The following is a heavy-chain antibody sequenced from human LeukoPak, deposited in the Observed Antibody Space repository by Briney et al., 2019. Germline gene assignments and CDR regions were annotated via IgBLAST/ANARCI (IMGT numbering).Heavy chain of an antibody. CDR2: INPNSGGT. V-gene: IGHV1-2*02. CDR3: ARRGGYSYGNAFDI. D-gene: IGHD5-18*01. J-gene: IGHJ3*02. CDR1: GYTFTGYY. Sequence: ASVKVSCKASGYTFTGYYMHWVRQAPGQGLEWMGWINPNSGGTNYAQKFQGRVTMTRDTSISTAYMELSSLRSEDTAVYYCARRGGYSYGNAFDIWGQGTMVTVSS.